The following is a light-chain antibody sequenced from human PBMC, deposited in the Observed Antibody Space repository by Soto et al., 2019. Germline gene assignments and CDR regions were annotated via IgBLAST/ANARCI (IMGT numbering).Light chain of an antibody. CDR3: SSYASTTTYV. CDR1: SSDVGGYNY. V-gene: IGLV2-14*01. Sequence: QSALTQPASVSGSPGQLITISCTGTSSDVGGYNYVSWYQQHPGKAPKLMIYEVSNRPSGVSNRFSGSKSANTASLTISGLQAEDEADYYCSSYASTTTYVFGTGTKLTVL. J-gene: IGLJ1*01. CDR2: EVS.